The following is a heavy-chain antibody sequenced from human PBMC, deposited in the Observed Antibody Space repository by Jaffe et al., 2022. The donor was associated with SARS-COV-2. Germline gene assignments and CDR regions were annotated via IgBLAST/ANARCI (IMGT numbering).Heavy chain of an antibody. CDR1: GGTFSSYT. Sequence: QVQLVQSGAEVKKPGSSVKVSCKASGGTFSSYTISWVRQAPGQGLEWMGRIIPILGIANYAQKFQGRVTITADKSTSTAYMELSSLRSEDTAVYYCASGAGSGWGYFDLWGRGTLVTVSS. CDR2: IIPILGIA. J-gene: IGHJ2*01. V-gene: IGHV1-69*02. D-gene: IGHD6-19*01. CDR3: ASGAGSGWGYFDL.